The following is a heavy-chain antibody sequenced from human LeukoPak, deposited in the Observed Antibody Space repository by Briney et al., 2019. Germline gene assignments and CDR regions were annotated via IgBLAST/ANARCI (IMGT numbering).Heavy chain of an antibody. V-gene: IGHV1-8*03. Sequence: GASVKVSCKASGYTFTSYDINWVRQATGQGLEWMGWMNPNSGNTGYAQKFQGRVTITRNTSISTAYMELSSLRSEDTAVYYCARGLPIFGVVIFDYWGQGTLVTVSS. CDR3: ARGLPIFGVVIFDY. J-gene: IGHJ4*02. CDR1: GYTFTSYD. D-gene: IGHD3-3*01. CDR2: MNPNSGNT.